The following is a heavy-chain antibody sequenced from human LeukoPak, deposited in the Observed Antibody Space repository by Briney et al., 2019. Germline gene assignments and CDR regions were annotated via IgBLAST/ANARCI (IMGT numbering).Heavy chain of an antibody. Sequence: GGSLSLSCAASGFIFSSYGMHWVRHAPGKGLEWAAFIRYDGSNKYYADSVKGRFTISRDNSKNTLYLQMNSMRAEDTAVYYCAKDQYQLLVFEYFQHWGQGTLVTVSS. CDR2: IRYDGSNK. J-gene: IGHJ1*01. V-gene: IGHV3-30*02. D-gene: IGHD2-2*01. CDR1: GFIFSSYG. CDR3: AKDQYQLLVFEYFQH.